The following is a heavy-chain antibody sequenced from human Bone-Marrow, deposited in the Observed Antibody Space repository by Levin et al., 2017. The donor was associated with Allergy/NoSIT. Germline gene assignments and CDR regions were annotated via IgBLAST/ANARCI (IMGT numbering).Heavy chain of an antibody. CDR1: GFTFSSYW. V-gene: IGHV3-7*01. J-gene: IGHJ4*02. D-gene: IGHD4-17*01. CDR3: ARAAVTSLAAFDY. Sequence: GESLKISCAASGFTFSSYWMSWVRQAPGKGLEWVANIKQDGSEKYYVDSVKGRFTISRDNAKNSLYLQMNSLRAEDTAVYYCARAAVTSLAAFDYWGQGTLVTVSS. CDR2: IKQDGSEK.